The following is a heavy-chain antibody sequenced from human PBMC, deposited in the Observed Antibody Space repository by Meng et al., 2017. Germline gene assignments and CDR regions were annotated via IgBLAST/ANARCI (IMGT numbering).Heavy chain of an antibody. D-gene: IGHD2-21*01. CDR1: GFTFSSYW. V-gene: IGHV3-7*01. CDR3: ARSLGDRAFDI. Sequence: GESLKISCAASGFTFSSYWMSWVRQAPGKGLEWVANIKQDGSEKYYVDSVKGRFTISRDNAKNSLYLQMNSLRAEDTAVYYCARSLGDRAFDIWGQGTMVTGSS. J-gene: IGHJ3*02. CDR2: IKQDGSEK.